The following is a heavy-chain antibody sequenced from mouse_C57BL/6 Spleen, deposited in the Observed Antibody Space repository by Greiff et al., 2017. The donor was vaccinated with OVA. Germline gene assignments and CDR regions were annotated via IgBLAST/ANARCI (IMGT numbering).Heavy chain of an antibody. CDR2: IDPNSGGT. D-gene: IGHD2-4*01. J-gene: IGHJ3*01. Sequence: VQLQQPGAELVKPGASVKLSCKASGYTFTSYWMHWVKQRPGRGLERIGRIDPNSGGTKYNDKFKSKATLTVDKPSSTAYMQLSSLTSEDSAVYNCARYDYEGEFFAYWGQGTLVTVSA. V-gene: IGHV1-72*01. CDR3: ARYDYEGEFFAY. CDR1: GYTFTSYW.